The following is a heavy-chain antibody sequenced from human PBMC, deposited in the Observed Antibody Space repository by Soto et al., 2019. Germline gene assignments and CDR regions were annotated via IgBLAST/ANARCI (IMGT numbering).Heavy chain of an antibody. CDR3: ARERDYYGSGSEYNWFDP. CDR1: GVSISSYY. CDR2: IYYIGST. J-gene: IGHJ5*02. V-gene: IGHV4-59*01. D-gene: IGHD3-10*01. Sequence: SATLSITCTVSGVSISSYYWSWIRQPPGKGLEWIGYIYYIGSTNYNPSLKSLVTISVDTSKNQFSLKLSSVTAADTAVYYCARERDYYGSGSEYNWFDPWGQGTLVTVSS.